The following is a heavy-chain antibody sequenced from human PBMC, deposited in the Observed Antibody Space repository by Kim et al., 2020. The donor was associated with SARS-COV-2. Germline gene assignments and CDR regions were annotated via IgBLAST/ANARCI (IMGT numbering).Heavy chain of an antibody. CDR1: GCSISSYY. CDR2: IYTSGST. D-gene: IGHD3-3*01. J-gene: IGHJ5*02. Sequence: SETLSLTCTVSGCSISSYYWSWIRQPAGKGLEWIGRIYTSGSTNYNPSLKSRVTMSVDTSKNQFSLKLSSVTAADTAVYYCARDGAQTYYDFRDNWFDPWGQGTLVTVSS. CDR3: ARDGAQTYYDFRDNWFDP. V-gene: IGHV4-4*07.